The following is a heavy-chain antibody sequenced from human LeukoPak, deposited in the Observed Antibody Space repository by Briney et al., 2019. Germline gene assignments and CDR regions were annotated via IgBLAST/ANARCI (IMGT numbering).Heavy chain of an antibody. D-gene: IGHD3-10*01. CDR2: IYWNDDK. Sequence: SGPTLVKPTQTLTLTCTFSGFSLSTSGVGVGWIRHPPGKALEWLALIYWNDDKRYSPSLKSRLTITKDTSKNQVVLKMTNMDPVDTATYYCANGNSWFGELDYPYYFDYWGQGTLVTVSS. CDR3: ANGNSWFGELDYPYYFDY. J-gene: IGHJ4*02. CDR1: GFSLSTSGVG. V-gene: IGHV2-5*01.